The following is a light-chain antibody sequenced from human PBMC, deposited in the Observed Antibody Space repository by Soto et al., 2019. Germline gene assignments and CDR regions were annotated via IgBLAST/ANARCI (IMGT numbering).Light chain of an antibody. CDR1: NSNIGSST. V-gene: IGLV1-44*01. Sequence: QSVLTQPPSASGTPGQRVTISCSGSNSNIGSSTVSWYQQLPGTAPKLLIYNNNQRPSGVPDRFSGSKSGTSASLAISGLQSEDEADYYCAAWDDSLNGYVFGTGTKLT. J-gene: IGLJ1*01. CDR3: AAWDDSLNGYV. CDR2: NNN.